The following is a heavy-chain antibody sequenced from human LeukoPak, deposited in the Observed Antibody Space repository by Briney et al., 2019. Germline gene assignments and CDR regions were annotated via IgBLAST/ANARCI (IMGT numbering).Heavy chain of an antibody. J-gene: IGHJ1*01. CDR1: GFTFSSYG. Sequence: GGSLRLSCAASGFTFSSYGMTWVRQAPGKGLEWVSYISSSSSTIYYADSVKGRFTISRDNSKNTLYMQMNSLRAEDTAVYYCAKAPTPVVAATLFHHWGQGTLVTVS. CDR3: AKAPTPVVAATLFHH. V-gene: IGHV3-48*01. CDR2: ISSSSSTI. D-gene: IGHD2-15*01.